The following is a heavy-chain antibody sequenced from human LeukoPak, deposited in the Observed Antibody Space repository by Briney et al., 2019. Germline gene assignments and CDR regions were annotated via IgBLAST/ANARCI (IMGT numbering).Heavy chain of an antibody. V-gene: IGHV1-18*01. D-gene: IGHD3-3*01. Sequence: ASVKVSCKASGYTFTSYGISWVRQAPGQGLEWMGWISAYNGNTNYAQKLQGRVTMTTDTSTSTAYMELSRLRSDDTAVYYCARGLRFLEWSPFDYWGQGTLVTVSS. CDR2: ISAYNGNT. CDR1: GYTFTSYG. CDR3: ARGLRFLEWSPFDY. J-gene: IGHJ4*02.